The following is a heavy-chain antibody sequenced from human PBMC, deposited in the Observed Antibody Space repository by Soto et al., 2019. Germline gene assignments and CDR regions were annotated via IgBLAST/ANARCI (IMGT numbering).Heavy chain of an antibody. D-gene: IGHD4-17*01. Sequence: SETLSLTCAVYGGSFSGYYWSWIRQPPGKGLEWIGEINHSGSTNYNPSLKSRVTISVDTSKNQFSLKLSSVTAADTAVYYCARGAVTKVTTEFDYWGQGTLVTVSS. V-gene: IGHV4-34*01. CDR2: INHSGST. CDR1: GGSFSGYY. CDR3: ARGAVTKVTTEFDY. J-gene: IGHJ4*02.